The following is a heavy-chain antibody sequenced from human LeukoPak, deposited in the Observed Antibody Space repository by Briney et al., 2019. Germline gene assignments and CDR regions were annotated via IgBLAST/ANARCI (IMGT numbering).Heavy chain of an antibody. D-gene: IGHD3-22*01. CDR3: ARAHYYYDSSGYLYWFDP. J-gene: IGHJ5*02. CDR1: GFTFSSYE. CDR2: IISSGSTI. Sequence: PGRSLRLSCAASGFTFSSYEMNWVRQAPGKGLEWVSYIISSGSTIYYADSVKGRFTISRDNAQNSLYLKMNRLRAEDTDVYYCARAHYYYDSSGYLYWFDPWGQGTLVTVSS. V-gene: IGHV3-48*03.